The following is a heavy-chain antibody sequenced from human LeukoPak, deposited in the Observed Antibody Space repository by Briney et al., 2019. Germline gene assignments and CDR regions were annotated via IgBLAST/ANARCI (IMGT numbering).Heavy chain of an antibody. CDR1: GFSFSTYD. J-gene: IGHJ4*02. CDR3: AKNTSGSYFDH. V-gene: IGHV3-23*01. Sequence: PGGSLRLSCAASGFSFSTYDMTWVRQAPGKGLEWVSAISGSVSSTNYADSVKGRFTISRDNSKNTLYLQMNSPRAEDTAVYYCAKNTSGSYFDHWGQGTLVTVSS. D-gene: IGHD1-26*01. CDR2: ISGSVSST.